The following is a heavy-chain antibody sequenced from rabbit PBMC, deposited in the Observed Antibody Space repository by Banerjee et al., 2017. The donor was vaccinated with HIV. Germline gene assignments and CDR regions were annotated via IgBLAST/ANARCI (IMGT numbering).Heavy chain of an antibody. CDR2: IETGGGTT. D-gene: IGHD1-1*01. J-gene: IGHJ4*01. Sequence: QEQLVESGGGLVQPEGSLTLTCAASGFSFSNRYYMCWVRQAPGKGLEWIACIETGGGTTYYASWAKGRFTISKTSSTTVTLQMTSLTAADTATYFCVRYSVDCYLDLWGQGTLVTVS. CDR1: GFSFSNRYY. V-gene: IGHV1S45*01. CDR3: VRYSVDCYLDL.